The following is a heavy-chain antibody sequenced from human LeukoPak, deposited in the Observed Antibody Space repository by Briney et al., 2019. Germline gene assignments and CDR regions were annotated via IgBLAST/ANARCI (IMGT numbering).Heavy chain of an antibody. D-gene: IGHD6-19*01. CDR3: AKDRGGYSSGWYYFDY. J-gene: IGHJ4*02. V-gene: IGHV3-9*01. CDR2: ISWNSGSI. CDR1: GFTFDDYA. Sequence: GGSLRLSCAASGFTFDDYAMHWVRQAPGKGLEWVSGISWNSGSIGYADSVKGRFTISRDNAKNSLYLQMNSLRAEDTALYYCAKDRGGYSSGWYYFDYWGQGTLVTVSS.